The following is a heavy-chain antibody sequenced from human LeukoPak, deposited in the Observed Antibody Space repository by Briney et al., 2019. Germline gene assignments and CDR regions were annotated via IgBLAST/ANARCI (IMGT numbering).Heavy chain of an antibody. CDR1: GFTFSSYG. CDR2: ISYDGSNK. J-gene: IGHJ4*02. CDR3: AKAPGPIQRWFRGVY. Sequence: GGSLRLSCAASGFTFSSYGMHWVRQAPGKGLEWVAVISYDGSNKYYADSVKGRFTISRDNSKNTLYLQMNSLRAEDTAVYYCAKAPGPIQRWFRGVYWGQGTLVTVSS. V-gene: IGHV3-30*18. D-gene: IGHD5-18*01.